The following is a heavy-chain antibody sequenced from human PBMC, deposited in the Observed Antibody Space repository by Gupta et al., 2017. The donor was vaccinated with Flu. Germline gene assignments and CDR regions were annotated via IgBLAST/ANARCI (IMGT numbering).Heavy chain of an antibody. Sequence: EVQLLESGGGLVQPGGSLRLSCAASGFTFSHYAMSWVRQAPGKGLEWVSDLSGSGDSTYYADSVKGRFTISRDNSKNTVYLQMNSLRADDTAVYYCAKAINMIRGGVDDWGQGTRVTV. CDR3: AKAINMIRGGVDD. V-gene: IGHV3-23*01. D-gene: IGHD3-10*01. J-gene: IGHJ4*01. CDR2: LSGSGDST. CDR1: GFTFSHYA.